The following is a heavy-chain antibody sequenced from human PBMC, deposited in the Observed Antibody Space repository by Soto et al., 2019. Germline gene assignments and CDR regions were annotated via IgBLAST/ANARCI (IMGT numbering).Heavy chain of an antibody. V-gene: IGHV5-51*01. CDR1: GYSFTSYW. CDR3: TRLATYYDILSGYYFDY. D-gene: IGHD3-9*01. CDR2: IFPGDSSS. Sequence: HGESLKISCKGSGYSFTSYWIAWVRQMPGKGLEWMGIIFPGDSSSRYSPSFQGQVTISADKSISTAYLQWSSLKASDTAMYYCTRLATYYDILSGYYFDYWGQGTLVTVSS. J-gene: IGHJ4*02.